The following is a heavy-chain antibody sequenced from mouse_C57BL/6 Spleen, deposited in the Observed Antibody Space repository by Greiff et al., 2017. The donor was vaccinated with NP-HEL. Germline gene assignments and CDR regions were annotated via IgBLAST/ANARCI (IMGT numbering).Heavy chain of an antibody. CDR2: INPNNGGT. CDR3: AIYDGYYRYFDV. J-gene: IGHJ1*03. CDR1: GYTFTDYN. D-gene: IGHD2-3*01. Sequence: EVQLQQSGPELVKPGASVKMSCKASGYTFTDYNMHWVKQSHGKSLEWIGYINPNNGGTSYNQKFKGKATLTVNKSSSTAYMELRSLTSEDSAVYYCAIYDGYYRYFDVWGTGTTVTVSS. V-gene: IGHV1-22*01.